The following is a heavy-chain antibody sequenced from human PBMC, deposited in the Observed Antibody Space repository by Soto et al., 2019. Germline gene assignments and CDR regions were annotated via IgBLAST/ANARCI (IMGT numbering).Heavy chain of an antibody. CDR2: INSDGSST. J-gene: IGHJ4*01. CDR3: AYGSGWYYFDC. CDR1: GFTFSSYW. Sequence: EVQLVESGGGLVQPGGSLRLSCAASGFTFSSYWMHWVRQTPGKGPVWVSRINSDGSSTSYADSVKGRFTISRDNAKNTLYLQMSSLRADDTAVYYCAYGSGWYYFDCWGHGTLVTVSS. D-gene: IGHD6-19*01. V-gene: IGHV3-74*01.